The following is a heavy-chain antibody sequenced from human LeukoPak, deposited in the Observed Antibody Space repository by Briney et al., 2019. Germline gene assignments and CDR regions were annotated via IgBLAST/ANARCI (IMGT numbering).Heavy chain of an antibody. CDR1: GYTSTGYY. CDR3: ARVMIVATIATPFDY. Sequence: ASVKVSCKASGYTSTGYYIHWVRQAPGQGLEWMGRINPNSGGTNYAQKFQGRVTMTRDTSISTAYMELSSLRSDDTAVYYCARVMIVATIATPFDYWGQGTLVTVSS. CDR2: INPNSGGT. J-gene: IGHJ4*02. D-gene: IGHD5-12*01. V-gene: IGHV1-2*06.